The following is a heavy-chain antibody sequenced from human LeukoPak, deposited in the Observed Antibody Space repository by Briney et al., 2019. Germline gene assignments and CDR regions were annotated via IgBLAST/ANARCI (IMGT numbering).Heavy chain of an antibody. V-gene: IGHV3-15*01. CDR1: GFTSGFTFSDAW. Sequence: GGSLRLSCAASGFTSGFTFSDAWMSWIRQAPGKGLEWVGRVKSKTDGGTTDYAAPVKGRFTISRDDSKNTLYLQMNSLKTEDTAVYYCTTIHFDWLSTPPNYYMDVWGKGTTVTVSS. D-gene: IGHD3-9*01. CDR2: VKSKTDGGTT. J-gene: IGHJ6*03. CDR3: TTIHFDWLSTPPNYYMDV.